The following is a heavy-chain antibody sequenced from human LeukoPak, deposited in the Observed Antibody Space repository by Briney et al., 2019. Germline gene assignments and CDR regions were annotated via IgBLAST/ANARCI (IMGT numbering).Heavy chain of an antibody. CDR3: ARENRGYCSSTSCRISYGMDV. D-gene: IGHD2-2*01. CDR1: GGSISSSSYY. J-gene: IGHJ6*02. Sequence: PSETLSLTCTVSGGSISSSSYYWGWIRQPPGKGLEWIGYIYHSGSTYYNPSLKSRVTISVDRSKNQFSLKLSSVTAADTAVYYCARENRGYCSSTSCRISYGMDVWGQGTTVTVSS. V-gene: IGHV4-30-2*01. CDR2: IYHSGST.